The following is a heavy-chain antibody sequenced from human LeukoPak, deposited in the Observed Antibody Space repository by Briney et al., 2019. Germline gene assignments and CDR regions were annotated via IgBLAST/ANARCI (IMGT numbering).Heavy chain of an antibody. D-gene: IGHD6-13*01. Sequence: ASVKVSCKASGYTFTGYYIHWVRQAPGQGLAWLGRISPNSGVPNYAQKFQGRVTMTRDTSVNTVYMELSGLKSDDTGAYYCAREVGYSTSWYGRFDPWGQGTVVTVSS. CDR3: AREVGYSTSWYGRFDP. V-gene: IGHV1-2*05. J-gene: IGHJ5*02. CDR2: ISPNSGVP. CDR1: GYTFTGYY.